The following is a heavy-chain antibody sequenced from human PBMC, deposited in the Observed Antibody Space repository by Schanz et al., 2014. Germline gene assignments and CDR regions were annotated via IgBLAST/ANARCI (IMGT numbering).Heavy chain of an antibody. CDR2: ISGRSSHI. CDR1: GFTFITYT. Sequence: EVLLVESGGGLVKPGGSLRLSCEASGFTFITYTMNWVRQAPGKGLEWVSSISGRSSHIYYADSVKGRFSTSRDNAKNSLYLQLNSLRAEDTAVYYCARGTDWNLHYWGQGALVTVSS. V-gene: IGHV3-21*02. J-gene: IGHJ4*02. CDR3: ARGTDWNLHY. D-gene: IGHD1-1*01.